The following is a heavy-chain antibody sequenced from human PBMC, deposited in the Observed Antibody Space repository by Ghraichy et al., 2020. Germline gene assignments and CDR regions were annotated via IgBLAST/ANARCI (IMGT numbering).Heavy chain of an antibody. CDR2: LSYDGSGQ. CDR3: AKGAYFDFYGLDV. J-gene: IGHJ6*04. V-gene: IGHV3-30*18. Sequence: SLRLSCAASGFIFNNYGMHWVRQAPGKGPEWVAALSYDGSGQSYADSVTGRFTISRDNSNNTLYLQMNSLGTEDTAIYYCAKGAYFDFYGLDVWGKGTTVTVSS. CDR1: GFIFNNYG. D-gene: IGHD3-3*01.